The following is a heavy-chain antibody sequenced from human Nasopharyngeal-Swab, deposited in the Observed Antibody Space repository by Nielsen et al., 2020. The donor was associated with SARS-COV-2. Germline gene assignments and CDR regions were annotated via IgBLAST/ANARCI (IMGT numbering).Heavy chain of an antibody. Sequence: SETLSLTCTVSGGSISSYYWGWIRQPPGKGLEWIGYIYYSGSTNYHPSLKSRATISVDTSKNQFSLKLSSVTAADTAVYYWARDSADYYDRSIFSNWFDPWGQGTLVTVSS. CDR3: ARDSADYYDRSIFSNWFDP. V-gene: IGHV4-59*01. J-gene: IGHJ5*02. CDR1: GGSISSYY. D-gene: IGHD3-22*01. CDR2: IYYSGST.